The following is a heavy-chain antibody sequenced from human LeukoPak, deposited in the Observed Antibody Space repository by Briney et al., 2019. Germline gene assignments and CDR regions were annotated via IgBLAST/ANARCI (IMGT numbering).Heavy chain of an antibody. V-gene: IGHV1-2*02. J-gene: IGHJ4*02. Sequence: ASVKVSCKASGYTFTGYYMHWVRQAPGQGLEWMGWINPNSGGTNYAQKFQGRVTMTRDKSIRTAYMELSRLRSDDTAVYYCARDGLDSSGGTDYWGQGTLVTVSS. CDR1: GYTFTGYY. CDR2: INPNSGGT. D-gene: IGHD6-19*01. CDR3: ARDGLDSSGGTDY.